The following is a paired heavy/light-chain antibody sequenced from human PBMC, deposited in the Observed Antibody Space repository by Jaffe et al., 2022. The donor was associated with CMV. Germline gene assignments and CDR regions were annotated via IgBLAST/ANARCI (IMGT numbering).Light chain of an antibody. CDR2: AGS. CDR1: QGISNS. J-gene: IGKJ2*01. Sequence: DIQMTQSPSSLSASVGDGVTITCRASQGISNSLAWYQQRPGKAPKLLLFAGSRLEDGVPSRFSGSGSGTDYTLSISSLQPEDFATYYCQQYSTTPFTFGQGTKLDIK. CDR3: QQYSTTPFT. V-gene: IGKV1-NL1*01.
Heavy chain of an antibody. CDR3: ARGTITKVLDY. CDR2: ISGYSGHT. V-gene: IGHV1-18*01. D-gene: IGHD2-8*01. Sequence: QIQLVQSGAEVKKPGASVKVSCKASGYMFASYGLSWVRQAPGQGLEWMGMISGYSGHTHYLQKLQGRVTMTIDTSTSTAYMELKSLRSDDTAVYFCARGTITKVLDYWGQGTLVTVSS. J-gene: IGHJ4*02. CDR1: GYMFASYG.